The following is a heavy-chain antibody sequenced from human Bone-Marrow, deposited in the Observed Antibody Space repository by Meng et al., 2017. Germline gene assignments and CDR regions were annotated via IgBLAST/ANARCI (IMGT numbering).Heavy chain of an antibody. Sequence: VQVGQSGADVKKPGASGKVSCKASGYTFTGYYMHWVRQAPGQGLEWMGRINPNSGGTNYAQKFQGRVTMTRDTSISTAYMELSRLRSDDTAVYYCARVSVRGVIRWFDPWGQGTLVTVSS. V-gene: IGHV1-2*06. CDR3: ARVSVRGVIRWFDP. D-gene: IGHD3-10*01. CDR1: GYTFTGYY. J-gene: IGHJ5*02. CDR2: INPNSGGT.